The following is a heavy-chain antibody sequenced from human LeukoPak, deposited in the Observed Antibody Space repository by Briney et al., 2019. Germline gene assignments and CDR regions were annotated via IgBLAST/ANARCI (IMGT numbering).Heavy chain of an antibody. CDR1: GGSISSTSYY. CDR3: ARAGGLNYYGGYSEFGY. V-gene: IGHV4-39*07. CDR2: VYFSGST. D-gene: IGHD4-23*01. J-gene: IGHJ4*02. Sequence: SETLSLTCTVSGGSISSTSYYWGWIRQPPGKGLEWIGSVYFSGSTYYNPSLKSRVTISLGTSKNQFSLQLRSVTAADTAVYYCARAGGLNYYGGYSEFGYWGQGTLVTVSS.